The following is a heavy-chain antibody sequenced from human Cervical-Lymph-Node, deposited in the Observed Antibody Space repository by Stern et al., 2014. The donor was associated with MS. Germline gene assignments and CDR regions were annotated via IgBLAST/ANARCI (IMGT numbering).Heavy chain of an antibody. J-gene: IGHJ6*02. V-gene: IGHV1-69*01. CDR3: ARDNDDNGMDV. CDR2: FIPLFGTT. Sequence: MQLEESGADVKKPGSSVKVSCTASGDTFINFGISWVCQAPGQGLEWMGGFIPLFGTTEYAQKFQGRVTISADESATTVYMELSGLRSEDTAVYYCARDNDDNGMDVWGQGTTVTVTS. D-gene: IGHD1-1*01. CDR1: GDTFINFG.